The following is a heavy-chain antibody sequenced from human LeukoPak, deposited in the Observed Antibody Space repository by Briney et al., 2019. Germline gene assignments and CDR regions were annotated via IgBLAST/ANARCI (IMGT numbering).Heavy chain of an antibody. CDR3: ARADGDYPIDAFDI. CDR2: ISAYNGNT. V-gene: IGHV1-18*01. Sequence: ASVKVSCKASGYTFTSYGISWVRQAPGQGLEWMGWISAYNGNTNYAQKLQDRVTMTTDTSTSTAYMELRSLRSDDTAVYYCARADGDYPIDAFDIWGQGTMVTVSS. CDR1: GYTFTSYG. D-gene: IGHD4-17*01. J-gene: IGHJ3*02.